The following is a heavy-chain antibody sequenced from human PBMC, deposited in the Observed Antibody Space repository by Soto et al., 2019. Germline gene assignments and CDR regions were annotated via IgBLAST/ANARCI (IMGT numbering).Heavy chain of an antibody. Sequence: SETLSLTCTVSGGSISSGGYYWSWIRQHPGKGLEWIGYIYYSGSTYYNPSLKSRVTISVDTSKNQFSLKLSSVTAADTAVYYCARASPQYSSREPYFDYWGQGTLVTVSS. CDR1: GGSISSGGYY. CDR2: IYYSGST. CDR3: ARASPQYSSREPYFDY. D-gene: IGHD6-6*01. J-gene: IGHJ4*02. V-gene: IGHV4-31*03.